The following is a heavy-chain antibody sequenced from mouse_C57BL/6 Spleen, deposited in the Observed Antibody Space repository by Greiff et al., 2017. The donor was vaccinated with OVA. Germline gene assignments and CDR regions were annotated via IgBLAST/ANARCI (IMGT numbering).Heavy chain of an antibody. D-gene: IGHD2-4*01. Sequence: QVQLKQSGAELMKPGASVKVSCKASGYTFTSYWMHWVKQRPGQGLEWIGRIHPSDSDTNYNQKFKGKATLTVDKSSSTAYMQLSSLTSEDSAVYYCASPYDYSWFAYWGQGTLVTVSA. CDR2: IHPSDSDT. V-gene: IGHV1-74*01. CDR1: GYTFTSYW. J-gene: IGHJ3*01. CDR3: ASPYDYSWFAY.